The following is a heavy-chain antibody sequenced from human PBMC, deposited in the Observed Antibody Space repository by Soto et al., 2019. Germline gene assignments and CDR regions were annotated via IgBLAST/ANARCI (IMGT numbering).Heavy chain of an antibody. Sequence: SETLSLTCTVSGGSISSYYWSWIRQPPGKGLEWIGYIYYSGSTNYNPSLKGRVTISVDTSKNQFSLKLSSVTAADTAVYYCARDAFGGIDYWGQGTLVTVSS. CDR3: ARDAFGGIDY. J-gene: IGHJ4*02. D-gene: IGHD3-16*01. CDR2: IYYSGST. V-gene: IGHV4-59*01. CDR1: GGSISSYY.